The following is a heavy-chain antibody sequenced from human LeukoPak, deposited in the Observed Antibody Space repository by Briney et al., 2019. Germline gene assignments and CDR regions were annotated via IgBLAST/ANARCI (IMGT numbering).Heavy chain of an antibody. Sequence: SETLSLTCTVSGGSISSYYWSWIRQPPGKGLEWIGYIYYSGSTNYNPSLKSRVTISVDTSKNQFSLKLSSVTAADTAVYYCARADSSGYYSFFDYWGQGTLVTVSS. J-gene: IGHJ4*02. D-gene: IGHD3-22*01. CDR1: GGSISSYY. V-gene: IGHV4-59*01. CDR3: ARADSSGYYSFFDY. CDR2: IYYSGST.